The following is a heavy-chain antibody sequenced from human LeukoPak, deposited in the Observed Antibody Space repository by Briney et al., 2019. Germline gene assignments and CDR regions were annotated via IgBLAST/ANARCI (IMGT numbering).Heavy chain of an antibody. CDR2: INPNSGGT. CDR3: ARDLSTTGTTELDY. V-gene: IGHV1-2*02. CDR1: GYTFTGYY. D-gene: IGHD1-1*01. J-gene: IGHJ4*02. Sequence: ASVKVSCKSSGYTFTGYYMHWVRQAPGQGLEWMGWINPNSGGTNYAQKFQGRVTMTRDTSISTAYMELSRLRSDDTAVYYCARDLSTTGTTELDYWGQGTLVTVSS.